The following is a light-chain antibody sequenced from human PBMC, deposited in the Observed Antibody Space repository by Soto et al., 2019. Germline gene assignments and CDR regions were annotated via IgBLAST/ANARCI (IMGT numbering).Light chain of an antibody. V-gene: IGKV3-15*01. CDR3: QQYRNWPSYT. CDR1: QSVSIN. Sequence: EIVMTQSPATLSVSPGERATLSCGASQSVSINLAWYQQKPGQAPRLLIYAASTRATGIPARFSGSGSGTEFTLTISSLQSEDFAVYYCQQYRNWPSYTFGQGTKLEIK. J-gene: IGKJ2*01. CDR2: AAS.